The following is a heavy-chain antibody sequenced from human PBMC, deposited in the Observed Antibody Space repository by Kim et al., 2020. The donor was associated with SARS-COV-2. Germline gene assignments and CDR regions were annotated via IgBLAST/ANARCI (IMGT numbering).Heavy chain of an antibody. CDR1: GGSISSSSYY. V-gene: IGHV4-39*01. CDR2: IYYSGST. J-gene: IGHJ6*02. CDR3: ARHGSDYGFGMDV. D-gene: IGHD4-17*01. Sequence: SETLSLTCTVSGGSISSSSYYWGWIRQPPGKGLEWIGSIYYSGSTYYNPSLKSRVTISVDTSKNQFSLKLSSVTAADTAVYYCARHGSDYGFGMDVWGQGTTVTVSS.